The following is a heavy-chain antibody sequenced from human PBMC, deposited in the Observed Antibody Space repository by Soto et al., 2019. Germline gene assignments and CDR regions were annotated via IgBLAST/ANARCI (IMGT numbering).Heavy chain of an antibody. V-gene: IGHV4-30-2*06. CDR2: TYQSGSA. CDR3: ARDYYGMDV. J-gene: IGHJ6*02. CDR1: GGSITSGGYS. Sequence: QLQLQESGSGLVNPSQTLSLTCTVSGGSITSGGYSWTWIRQSPGKGLEWIGYTYQSGSAYYNPSLKSRVTILVDRSKNQFYLNLTSVTAADTAVYYCARDYYGMDVWGQGTTVNVSS.